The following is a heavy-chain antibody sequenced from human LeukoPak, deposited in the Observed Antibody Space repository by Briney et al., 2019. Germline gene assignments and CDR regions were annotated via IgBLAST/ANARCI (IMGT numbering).Heavy chain of an antibody. Sequence: PSETLSLTCTVSGGSISSSSYYWGWIRQPPGTGLEWIGSIYYSGSTYYNPSLKSRVTISVDTSKNQFSLKLSSVTAADTAVYYCARHSPRYSSGWYGDYFDYWGQGTLVTVSS. CDR2: IYYSGST. D-gene: IGHD6-19*01. CDR1: GGSISSSSYY. J-gene: IGHJ4*02. V-gene: IGHV4-39*01. CDR3: ARHSPRYSSGWYGDYFDY.